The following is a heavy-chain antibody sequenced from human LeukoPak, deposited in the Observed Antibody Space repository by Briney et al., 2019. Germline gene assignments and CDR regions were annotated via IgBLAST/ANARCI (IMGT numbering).Heavy chain of an antibody. CDR3: ARGDFWSGYSGNFDY. CDR1: GDSISSYY. D-gene: IGHD3-3*01. V-gene: IGHV4-59*01. J-gene: IGHJ4*02. Sequence: SETLSLTCTVSGDSISSYYWSWIRQPPGKGLEWIGYISYNGSTNYNPSLKSRVIISVDTSKNQFSLKLSSVTAADTAVYYCARGDFWSGYSGNFDYWGQGTLVTVSS. CDR2: ISYNGST.